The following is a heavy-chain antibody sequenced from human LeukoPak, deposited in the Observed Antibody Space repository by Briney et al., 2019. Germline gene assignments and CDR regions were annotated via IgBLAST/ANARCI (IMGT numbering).Heavy chain of an antibody. CDR3: ARDWGVQNMYYFDY. D-gene: IGHD2-8*01. Sequence: GGSLRLSCAASGFTFSDYYMSWIRQAPGKGLEWVSYISSSGSTTYYADSVGGRFTISRDTKNTLYLQMNSLRAEDTAVYYCARDWGVQNMYYFDYWGQGTQVTVSS. CDR2: ISSSGSTT. V-gene: IGHV3-11*01. J-gene: IGHJ4*02. CDR1: GFTFSDYY.